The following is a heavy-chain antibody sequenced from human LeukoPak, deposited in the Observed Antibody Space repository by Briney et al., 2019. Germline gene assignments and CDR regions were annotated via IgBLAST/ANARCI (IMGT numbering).Heavy chain of an antibody. Sequence: SETLSLTCTVSGGSISSGDYYWSWIRQPPGKGLEWNEYIYYSGSTYYNPSLKSRVTIPVDTSKNQFSLKLSSVTAADTAVYYCASIYCSGGSCYSPFDYWGQGTLVTVSS. CDR1: GGSISSGDYY. CDR3: ASIYCSGGSCYSPFDY. D-gene: IGHD2-15*01. CDR2: IYYSGST. V-gene: IGHV4-30-4*08. J-gene: IGHJ4*02.